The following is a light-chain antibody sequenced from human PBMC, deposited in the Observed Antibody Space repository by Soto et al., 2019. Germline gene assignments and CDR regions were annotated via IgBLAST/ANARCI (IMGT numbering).Light chain of an antibody. J-gene: IGKJ5*01. V-gene: IGKV3-20*01. CDR1: QSVSSDY. CDR3: QQYGTSAPIT. CDR2: GAS. Sequence: EIVLTQSPGTLSLSPGDRATLSCRASQSVSSDYLAWYQQKPGQAPSLLIYGASSRATGIPERFSGSGSGTDFTLTISRLAPEDFGMYYCQQYGTSAPITFGQGTRVEIE.